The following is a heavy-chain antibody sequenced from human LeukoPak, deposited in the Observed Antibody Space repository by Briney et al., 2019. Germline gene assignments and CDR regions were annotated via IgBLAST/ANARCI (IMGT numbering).Heavy chain of an antibody. D-gene: IGHD6-19*01. V-gene: IGHV4-34*01. Sequence: PETLSLTCAVYGGSFSGYYWSWIRQPPGKGLEWIGEINHSGSTNYNPSLKSRVTISVDTSKNQFSLKLSSVTAADTAVYYCARGPGQWLVLDYWGQGTLVTASS. CDR2: INHSGST. J-gene: IGHJ4*02. CDR3: ARGPGQWLVLDY. CDR1: GGSFSGYY.